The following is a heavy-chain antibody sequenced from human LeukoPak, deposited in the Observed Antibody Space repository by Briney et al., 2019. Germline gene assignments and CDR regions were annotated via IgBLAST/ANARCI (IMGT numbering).Heavy chain of an antibody. J-gene: IGHJ4*02. CDR2: IYYSGST. V-gene: IGHV4-59*01. D-gene: IGHD3-22*01. Sequence: SETLSLTCTASGGSISRYYWSWIRQPPGKGLEWIGYIYYSGSTNYNPSLKSRVTISVDTSKNQFSLKLSSVTAADTAVYYCARVGYYDSSGYYGSVYYFDYWGQGTLVTVSS. CDR1: GGSISRYY. CDR3: ARVGYYDSSGYYGSVYYFDY.